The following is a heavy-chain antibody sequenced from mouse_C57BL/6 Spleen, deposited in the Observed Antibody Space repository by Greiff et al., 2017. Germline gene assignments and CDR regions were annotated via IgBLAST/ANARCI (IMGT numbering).Heavy chain of an antibody. J-gene: IGHJ3*01. CDR3: ASDMVSAWFAY. CDR2: ISAGGSYT. V-gene: IGHV5-4*01. Sequence: VQLKESGGGLVKPGGSLKLSCAASGFTFSSYAMSWVRQTPEKRLEWVATISAGGSYTNYPDNVKGRVTISRDKAKNNLNLQMSHLKSEDTAMYYCASDMVSAWFAYWGQGTLVTVSA. D-gene: IGHD2-2*01. CDR1: GFTFSSYA.